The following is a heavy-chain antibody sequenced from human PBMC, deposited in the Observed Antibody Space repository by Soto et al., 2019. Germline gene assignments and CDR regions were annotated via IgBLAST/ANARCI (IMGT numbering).Heavy chain of an antibody. CDR2: INSAGST. Sequence: EVQLVESGGTLVQPGGSLRLSCAASGFDASVNYMTWVRQAPGKGLEWVSAINSAGSTFYADSVKGRFTISRDNSKNTLYLQMNSLRVEDTAMYYCVRENYYSGMDVWGQGTAVTVSS. CDR3: VRENYYSGMDV. V-gene: IGHV3-66*01. CDR1: GFDASVNY. J-gene: IGHJ6*02.